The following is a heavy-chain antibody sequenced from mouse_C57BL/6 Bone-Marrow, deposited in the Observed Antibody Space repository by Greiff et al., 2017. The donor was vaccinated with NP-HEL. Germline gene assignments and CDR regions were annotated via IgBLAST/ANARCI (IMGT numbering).Heavy chain of an antibody. CDR3: ARKGLRYAMDY. J-gene: IGHJ4*01. CDR1: GYTFTDYY. V-gene: IGHV1-19*01. Sequence: VQLQQSGPVLVKPGASVKMSCKASGYTFTDYYMNWVKQSHGKSLEWIGVINPYNGGTSYNQKFKGKATLTVDKSSSTAYMELNSLTSEDSAVYYCARKGLRYAMDYWGQGTSVTVSS. D-gene: IGHD1-1*01. CDR2: INPYNGGT.